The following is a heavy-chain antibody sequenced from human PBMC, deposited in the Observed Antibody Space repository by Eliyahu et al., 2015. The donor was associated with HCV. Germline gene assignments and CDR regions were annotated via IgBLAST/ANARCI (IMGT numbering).Heavy chain of an antibody. Sequence: QVQLVESGGGLVKPGGSLRLSCVASGFSFSEYYMSWIRRAPGKGLEWVSYISNSGGNTQYADSVKGRFTISRDNAKNSLYLQLNNLRAEDTAVYYCARPRSIAAAAGRFDPWGQGTLVTVSS. J-gene: IGHJ5*02. CDR2: ISNSGGNT. CDR3: ARPRSIAAAAGRFDP. V-gene: IGHV3-11*05. CDR1: GFSFSEYY. D-gene: IGHD6-13*01.